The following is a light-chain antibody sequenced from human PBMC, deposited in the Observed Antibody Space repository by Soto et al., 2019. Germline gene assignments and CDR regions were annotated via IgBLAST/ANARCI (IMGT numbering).Light chain of an antibody. CDR2: DAS. Sequence: EFVLTQSPGTLSLSPGERATLSCRASQTVRNNYLAWYQQKPGQAPRLLIYDASSRATGIPDRFSGGGSGTDFTLTISRLEPEDFAVYYCQQYGTTRITFRQGTRLEIK. CDR3: QQYGTTRIT. CDR1: QTVRNNY. J-gene: IGKJ5*01. V-gene: IGKV3-20*01.